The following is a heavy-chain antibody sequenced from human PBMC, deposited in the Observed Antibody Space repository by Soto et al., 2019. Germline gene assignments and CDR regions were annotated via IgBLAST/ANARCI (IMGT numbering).Heavy chain of an antibody. V-gene: IGHV4-31*03. CDR3: ARDGSNTNRKNWFVS. Sequence: QGQLQESGPRLVKPSQTLSLTCSVSGAYISSGGYFWNWIRQSPGKGLEWIGCIYYSGATYYNPSLKSRVTISVDTYRNQFSVNLTSVTAADTAVYYCARDGSNTNRKNWFVSWGQGFLVSVSA. CDR1: GAYISSGGYF. J-gene: IGHJ5*01. CDR2: IYYSGAT.